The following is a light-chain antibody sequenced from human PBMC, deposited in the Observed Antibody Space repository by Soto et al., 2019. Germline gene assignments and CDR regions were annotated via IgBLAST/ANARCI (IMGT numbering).Light chain of an antibody. CDR2: EVS. CDR1: SSDVGAYNY. CDR3: SSYTSSNTLL. Sequence: QSALTQPASVSGSPGQSITISCTGTSSDVGAYNYVSWYQQHPGKAPKLMIYEVSNRPSGVSNRFSGSKSGNTASLTISGLQAEDEADYYCSSYTSSNTLLFGGGTKLTVL. J-gene: IGLJ2*01. V-gene: IGLV2-14*01.